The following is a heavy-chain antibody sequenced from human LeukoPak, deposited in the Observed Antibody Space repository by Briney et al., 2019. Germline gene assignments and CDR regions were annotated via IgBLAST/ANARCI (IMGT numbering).Heavy chain of an antibody. J-gene: IGHJ4*02. D-gene: IGHD1-7*01. CDR2: ISAYNGNT. V-gene: IGHV1-18*01. CDR3: ALNRITGTTTLFDY. CDR1: GYTFTSYG. Sequence: ASVKVSCKASGYTFTSYGISWVRQAPGQGLEWMGWISAYNGNTNYAQKLQGRVTMTTDTSTSTAYMELRSLRSDDTAVYYCALNRITGTTTLFDYWGQGTLVTVSS.